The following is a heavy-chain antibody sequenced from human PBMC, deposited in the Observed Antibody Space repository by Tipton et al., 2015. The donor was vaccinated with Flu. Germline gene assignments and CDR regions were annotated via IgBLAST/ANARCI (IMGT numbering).Heavy chain of an antibody. CDR2: INHSGST. Sequence: TLSLTCAVYGGSFSGYYWSWIRQPPGKGLEWIGEINHSGSTNYNPSLKSRVTISGDTSKNQFSLKLSSVTAADTAVYYCARRSGTWNNAGFDPWGQGTLVTVSS. CDR1: GGSFSGYY. D-gene: IGHD1/OR15-1a*01. V-gene: IGHV4-34*01. CDR3: ARRSGTWNNAGFDP. J-gene: IGHJ5*02.